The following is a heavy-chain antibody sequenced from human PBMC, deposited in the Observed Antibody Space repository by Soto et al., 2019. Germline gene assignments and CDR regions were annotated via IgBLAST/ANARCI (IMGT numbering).Heavy chain of an antibody. CDR2: IFSNDEK. J-gene: IGHJ5*02. CDR1: GFSLSNARMG. Sequence: QVTLKESGPVLVKPTETLTLTCTVSGFSLSNARMGVSWIRQPPGKALEWLAHIFSNDEKSYSTSLKSRLTISKDTSKSQVVLTMTNMDPVDTATYYCARIRGGPTIFWSGYHNWFDPWGQGTLVTVSS. CDR3: ARIRGGPTIFWSGYHNWFDP. D-gene: IGHD3-3*01. V-gene: IGHV2-26*01.